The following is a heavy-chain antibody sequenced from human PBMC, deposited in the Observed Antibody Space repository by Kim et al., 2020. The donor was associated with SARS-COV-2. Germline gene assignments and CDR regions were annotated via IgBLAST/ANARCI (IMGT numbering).Heavy chain of an antibody. Sequence: GGSLRLSCAGSRFTFSNAWLSWVRQAPGKGLEWVGHIKSKADGGTTDYAAPVKGRFTISRDDSKNTLFLHMSSLQSEDTAVYYCTTFPVRGLSAFDICG. CDR3: TTFPVRGLSAFDI. V-gene: IGHV3-15*01. CDR2: IKSKADGGTT. J-gene: IGHJ3*02. D-gene: IGHD6-19*01. CDR1: RFTFSNAW.